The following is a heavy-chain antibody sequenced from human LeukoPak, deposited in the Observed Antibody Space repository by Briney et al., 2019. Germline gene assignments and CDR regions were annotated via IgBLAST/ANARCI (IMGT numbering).Heavy chain of an antibody. J-gene: IGHJ6*03. Sequence: PGGSLRLSCSASGFTFSSHCINWVRQTPGKGLEWVSSISTSSSFIYYADSVKGRFTISRDNAKSSLYLQMNSLRAEDTAVYYCARNYDFWSSPQGYMDVWGKGTTVTVSS. V-gene: IGHV3-21*01. CDR1: GFTFSSHC. D-gene: IGHD3-3*01. CDR3: ARNYDFWSSPQGYMDV. CDR2: ISTSSSFI.